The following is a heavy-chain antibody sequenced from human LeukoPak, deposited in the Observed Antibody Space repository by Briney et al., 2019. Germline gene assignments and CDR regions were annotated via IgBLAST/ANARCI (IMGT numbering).Heavy chain of an antibody. Sequence: GASVKVSCQASGYTFTSYGISWVRPAPGQGLEWMGWISAYNGNTNYAQKLQGRVTMTTDTSTSTAYMELRSLRSDDTAVYYCASHDSSASDAFDIWGQGTMVTVSS. CDR2: ISAYNGNT. CDR1: GYTFTSYG. D-gene: IGHD3-22*01. J-gene: IGHJ3*02. V-gene: IGHV1-18*01. CDR3: ASHDSSASDAFDI.